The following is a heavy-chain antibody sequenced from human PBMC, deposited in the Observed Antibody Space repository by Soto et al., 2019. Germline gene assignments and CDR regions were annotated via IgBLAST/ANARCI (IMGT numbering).Heavy chain of an antibody. Sequence: VQLVESGGGSVQRGGSLRLSCAASGFKFTSSWMVWVRQAPGKGLEWVSRINADGSSTRYADSVKGRFTISRDNAKNTLSLQVNSLRAEDTAVYCCARTTRWWFDFWGQGTLVTVSS. J-gene: IGHJ5*01. CDR3: ARTTRWWFDF. CDR1: GFKFTSSW. D-gene: IGHD4-17*01. CDR2: INADGSST. V-gene: IGHV3-74*01.